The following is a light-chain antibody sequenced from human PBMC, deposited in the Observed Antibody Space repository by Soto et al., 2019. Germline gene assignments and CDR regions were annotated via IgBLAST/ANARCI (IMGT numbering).Light chain of an antibody. V-gene: IGLV2-14*01. Sequence: QSALTQPASVSGSPGQSITISCTGTSSDVGGYNYVSWYQQHPGKAPKLMIYDVSNRLSGVSNRFSGSKSGNTASLTISGLQAEDEADYYCSSYTSSHYVFGTGTKLTVL. CDR2: DVS. J-gene: IGLJ1*01. CDR3: SSYTSSHYV. CDR1: SSDVGGYNY.